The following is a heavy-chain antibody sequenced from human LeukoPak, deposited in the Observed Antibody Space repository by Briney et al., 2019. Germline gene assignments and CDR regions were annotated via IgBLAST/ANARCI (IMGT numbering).Heavy chain of an antibody. Sequence: GASVKVSCKASGYTFTSYGISWVRQAPGQGLEWMGWISAYNGNTNYAQKFQGRVTMTTDTSTSTAYMEPRSLRSDDTAVYYCARWGPDYEYSSRYYYYMDVWGKGTTVTVS. J-gene: IGHJ6*03. CDR1: GYTFTSYG. CDR3: ARWGPDYEYSSRYYYYMDV. CDR2: ISAYNGNT. D-gene: IGHD6-13*01. V-gene: IGHV1-18*01.